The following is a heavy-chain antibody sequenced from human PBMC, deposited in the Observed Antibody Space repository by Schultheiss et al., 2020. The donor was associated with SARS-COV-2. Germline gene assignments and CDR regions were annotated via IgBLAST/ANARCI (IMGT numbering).Heavy chain of an antibody. CDR2: VYYTGST. CDR1: GGSISSYY. CDR3: ARDHGWNYAGYYYGMDV. V-gene: IGHV4-59*12. J-gene: IGHJ6*02. Sequence: SETLSLTCTVSGGSISSYYWSWIRQPPGKGLEWIGYVYYTGSTKYNPSLKSRVTISVDTSKNQFSLKLSSVTAADTAVYYCARDHGWNYAGYYYGMDVWGQGTTVTVSS. D-gene: IGHD1-7*01.